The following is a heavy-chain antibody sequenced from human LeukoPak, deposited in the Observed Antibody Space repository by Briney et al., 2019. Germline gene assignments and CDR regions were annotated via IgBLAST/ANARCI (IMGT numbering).Heavy chain of an antibody. Sequence: SETLSLTCTVSGDSISSSSYYWGWIRQPPGKGLEWIGSIYPSGTTYYNPSLKSRATISVDTSKNQFSLKVTSVTAADTAVYYCARLTRMYSGSDYRPYYFDYWGQGTLVTVSS. CDR3: ARLTRMYSGSDYRPYYFDY. CDR2: IYPSGTT. CDR1: GDSISSSSYY. V-gene: IGHV4-39*01. J-gene: IGHJ4*02. D-gene: IGHD1-26*01.